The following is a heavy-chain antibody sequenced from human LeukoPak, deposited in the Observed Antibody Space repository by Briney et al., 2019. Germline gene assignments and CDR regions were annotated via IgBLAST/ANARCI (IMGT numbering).Heavy chain of an antibody. V-gene: IGHV4-61*02. D-gene: IGHD1-7*01. CDR3: VRGAPPLELRDDAFDI. J-gene: IGHJ3*02. Sequence: SETLSLTCTVSGYSISDGNYWGWIRQPAGKGLEWIGRIDTTGSTNYNPSLKSRVSISLDTSQNQFSLQLNSVTAADTAVYYCVRGAPPLELRDDAFDIWGQGTMVTVSS. CDR2: IDTTGST. CDR1: GYSISDGNY.